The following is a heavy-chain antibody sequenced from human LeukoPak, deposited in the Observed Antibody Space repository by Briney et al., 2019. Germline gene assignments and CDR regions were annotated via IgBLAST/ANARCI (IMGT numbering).Heavy chain of an antibody. CDR3: ARAEDDYAWGSYRYSDY. CDR1: GGTFSSYA. D-gene: IGHD3-16*02. CDR2: IIPIFGTA. Sequence: SVKVSCKASGGTFSSYAISWVRQAPRQGLEWMGGIIPIFGTANYAQKFQGRVTITADESTSTAYMELSSLRSEDTAVYYCARAEDDYAWGSYRYSDYWGQGTLDTVSS. V-gene: IGHV1-69*01. J-gene: IGHJ4*02.